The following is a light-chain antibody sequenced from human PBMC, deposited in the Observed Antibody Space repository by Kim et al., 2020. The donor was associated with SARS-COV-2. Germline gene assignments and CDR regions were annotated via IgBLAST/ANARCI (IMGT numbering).Light chain of an antibody. CDR3: QQYGSSPLT. CDR2: GAS. Sequence: LSPGERATLSCRASQSVSSSYLVWYQQKPGQAPRLLIYGASSRATGIPDRFSGSGSGTDFTLTISRLEPEDFAVYYCQQYGSSPLTFGGGTKLEI. J-gene: IGKJ4*01. V-gene: IGKV3-20*01. CDR1: QSVSSSY.